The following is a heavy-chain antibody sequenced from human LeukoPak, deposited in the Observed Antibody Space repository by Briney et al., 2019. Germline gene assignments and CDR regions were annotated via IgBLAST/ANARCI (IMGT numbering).Heavy chain of an antibody. D-gene: IGHD3-3*01. V-gene: IGHV5-51*01. CDR2: IYPGDSDT. J-gene: IGHJ6*02. CDR3: ARRRTTIFGVVIDGMDV. Sequence: KVGESLKISCKGSGYSFTSYWIGWVRQMPGKGLEWMGIIYPGDSDTRYSPSFQGQVTISADKSISTAYLQWSSLKASDTAMYYCARRRTTIFGVVIDGMDVWGQGTTVTVSS. CDR1: GYSFTSYW.